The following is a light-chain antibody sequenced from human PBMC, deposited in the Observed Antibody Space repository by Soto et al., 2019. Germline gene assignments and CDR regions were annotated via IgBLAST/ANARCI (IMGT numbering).Light chain of an antibody. J-gene: IGKJ2*01. CDR1: QSVSSSY. CDR2: GAS. Sequence: EIVLTQSPGTLSLSPGERATLSCRASQSVSSSYLAWYQQKPGQAPRLLIYGASSRATGIPDRFSGRGSGTDFTLTISRLKPEDLAVYHGQQYGSSPYTFGQGTNLEIK. V-gene: IGKV3-20*01. CDR3: QQYGSSPYT.